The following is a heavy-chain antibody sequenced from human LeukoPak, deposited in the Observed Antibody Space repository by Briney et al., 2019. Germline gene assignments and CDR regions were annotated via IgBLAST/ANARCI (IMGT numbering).Heavy chain of an antibody. CDR1: GYTFTSYD. J-gene: IGHJ4*02. V-gene: IGHV1-8*01. CDR2: MNPNSGNT. Sequence: GASVKVSCKASGYTFTSYDINWVRQATGQGLEWMGWMNPNSGNTGYAQKFQGRVTMIRNTSISTAYMELSSLRSEDTAVYYCARGREYYGSGSYPYWGQGTLVTVSS. CDR3: ARGREYYGSGSYPY. D-gene: IGHD3-10*01.